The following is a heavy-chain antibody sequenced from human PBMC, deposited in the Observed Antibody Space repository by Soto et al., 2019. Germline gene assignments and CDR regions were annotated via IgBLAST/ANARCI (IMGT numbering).Heavy chain of an antibody. CDR3: ARTSMNYYGSGSSHYFDY. V-gene: IGHV2-5*02. CDR1: GFSLSTSGVG. J-gene: IGHJ4*02. CDR2: IYWDDDK. D-gene: IGHD3-10*01. Sequence: SGPTLVNPTQTLTLTCTFSGFSLSTSGVGVGWIRQPPGKALEWLALIYWDDDKRYSPSLKSRLTITKDTSKNQVVLTMTNMDPVDTATYYCARTSMNYYGSGSSHYFDYWGQGTLVTVSS.